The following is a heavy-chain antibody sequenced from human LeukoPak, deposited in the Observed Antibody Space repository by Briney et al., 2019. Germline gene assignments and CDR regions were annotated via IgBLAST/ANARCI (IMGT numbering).Heavy chain of an antibody. J-gene: IGHJ4*02. CDR2: IYPGDSDT. CDR3: ARPFYDSSGYYHFDY. Sequence: GESLKISCKASGYSFTSYWIGWVRQMPGKGLEWMGIIYPGDSDTRYSPSFQGQVTISADKSISTAYLQWSSLKASDTAMYYCARPFYDSSGYYHFDYWGQGTLVTVSS. D-gene: IGHD3-22*01. V-gene: IGHV5-51*01. CDR1: GYSFTSYW.